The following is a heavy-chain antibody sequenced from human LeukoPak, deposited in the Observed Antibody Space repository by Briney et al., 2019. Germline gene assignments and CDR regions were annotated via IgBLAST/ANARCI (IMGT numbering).Heavy chain of an antibody. CDR3: AREARGSGRDFDY. Sequence: PGRSLRLSCAASGFTFSSYAMHWVRQAPGKGLEWVAVISYDGSNKYYADSVKGRFTISRDDAKNSLYLQMNSLRDEDTAVCFCAREARGSGRDFDYWGQGILVTVSS. CDR1: GFTFSSYA. V-gene: IGHV3-30*04. D-gene: IGHD1-26*01. CDR2: ISYDGSNK. J-gene: IGHJ4*02.